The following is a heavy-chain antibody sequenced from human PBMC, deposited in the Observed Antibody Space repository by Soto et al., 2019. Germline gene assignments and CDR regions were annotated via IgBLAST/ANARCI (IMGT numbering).Heavy chain of an antibody. V-gene: IGHV1-18*04. CDR1: GYTFTSYG. Sequence: AASVKVSCKASGYTFTSYGISWVRQAPGQGLEWMGWISAYNGNTNYAQELQGRVTMTTDTSTSTAYMELRSLRSDDTAVYYCARDNMGVVGAPYYFDYWGQGTLVTVSS. CDR2: ISAYNGNT. J-gene: IGHJ4*02. CDR3: ARDNMGVVGAPYYFDY. D-gene: IGHD1-26*01.